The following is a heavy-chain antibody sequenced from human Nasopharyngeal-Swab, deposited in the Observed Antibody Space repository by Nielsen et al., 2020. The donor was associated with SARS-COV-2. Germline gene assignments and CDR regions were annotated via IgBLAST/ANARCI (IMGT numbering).Heavy chain of an antibody. Sequence: GESLKISCAASGFTFSSYAMHWVRQAPGKGLEWVAVISYDGSNKYYADSVKGRFTISRDNSKNTLYLQMNSLRAEDTAVYYCATSYYYDSSGPMGVLDHWGQGTLVTVSS. CDR1: GFTFSSYA. D-gene: IGHD3-22*01. V-gene: IGHV3-30*04. CDR3: ATSYYYDSSGPMGVLDH. J-gene: IGHJ4*02. CDR2: ISYDGSNK.